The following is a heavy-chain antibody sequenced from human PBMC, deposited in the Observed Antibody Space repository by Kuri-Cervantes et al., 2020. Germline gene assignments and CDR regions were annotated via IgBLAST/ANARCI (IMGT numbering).Heavy chain of an antibody. J-gene: IGHJ4*02. CDR3: AKLTRFAEEPFDY. Sequence: GESLKISCVASGFTVSSNYMSWVRQAPGKGLEWVSVIYSGGSTYYADSVKGRFTISRDNSKNTLYLQMNSLRAEDTAVYYCAKLTRFAEEPFDYWGQGTLVTVSS. V-gene: IGHV3-66*01. CDR1: GFTVSSNY. CDR2: IYSGGST. D-gene: IGHD4-23*01.